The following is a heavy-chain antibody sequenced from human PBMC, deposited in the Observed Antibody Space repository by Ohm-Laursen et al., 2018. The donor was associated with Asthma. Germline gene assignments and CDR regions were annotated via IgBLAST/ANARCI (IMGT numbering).Heavy chain of an antibody. CDR2: IYYSGST. J-gene: IGHJ4*02. Sequence: SETLSLTCTVPGGSISSGDYYWSWIRQLPGKGLEWIGYIYYSGSTYYNPSLKSRVTISVDTSKNQFSLKLSSVTAADTAVYYCARVHARTTVTYYFDYWGQGTLVTVSS. CDR1: GGSISSGDYY. V-gene: IGHV4-30-4*01. D-gene: IGHD4-17*01. CDR3: ARVHARTTVTYYFDY.